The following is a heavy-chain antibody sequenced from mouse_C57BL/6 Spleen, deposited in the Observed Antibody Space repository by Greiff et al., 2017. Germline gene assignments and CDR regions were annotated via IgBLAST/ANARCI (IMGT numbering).Heavy chain of an antibody. CDR3: ARCPPRGSSLDYAMDY. V-gene: IGHV1-50*01. J-gene: IGHJ4*01. D-gene: IGHD1-1*01. CDR1: GYTFTSYW. CDR2: IDPSDSYT. Sequence: VQLQQSGAELVKPGASVKLSCKASGYTFTSYWMQWVKQRPGQGLEWIGEIDPSDSYTNYNQKFKGKATLTVDTSSSTAYMQLSSLTSEDSAVYYCARCPPRGSSLDYAMDYWGQGTSVTVSS.